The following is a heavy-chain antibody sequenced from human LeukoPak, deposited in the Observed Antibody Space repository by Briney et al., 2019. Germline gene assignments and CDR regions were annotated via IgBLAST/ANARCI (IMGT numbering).Heavy chain of an antibody. Sequence: GESLKISCQSSGYNFTTYWIGWVRQMPGKGLEWMGILYPDDSDTRYSPSFRGQVTLSADKSTNTAYLQWGSLRASDSAIYYCARVELNYYDTTAYYLGYWGQGTLVTVSS. CDR2: LYPDDSDT. CDR1: GYNFTTYW. J-gene: IGHJ4*02. D-gene: IGHD3-22*01. V-gene: IGHV5-51*01. CDR3: ARVELNYYDTTAYYLGY.